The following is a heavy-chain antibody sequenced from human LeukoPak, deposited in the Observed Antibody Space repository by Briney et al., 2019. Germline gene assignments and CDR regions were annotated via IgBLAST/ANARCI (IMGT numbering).Heavy chain of an antibody. J-gene: IGHJ3*02. CDR1: GGTFGTFA. V-gene: IGHV1-69*05. CDR2: FIPILNTP. Sequence: SVKVSCKASGGTFGTFAITWVRQAPGQGLEWMGTFIPILNTPNYTQKFQARLSITTDYSTGTAYMELSSLRSDDTAVYYCAGELPRDAFDIWGQGTKVTVSS. CDR3: AGELPRDAFDI.